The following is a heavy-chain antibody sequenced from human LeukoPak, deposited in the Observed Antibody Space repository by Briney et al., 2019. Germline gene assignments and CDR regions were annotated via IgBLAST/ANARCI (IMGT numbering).Heavy chain of an antibody. D-gene: IGHD3-3*01. CDR1: GGSISSGDYY. Sequence: SQTLSLTCTVSGGSISSGDYYWSWIRQPPGKGLEWIGYIYYSGSTYYNPSLKSRVTISVDTSKNQFSLKLSSVTAADTAVYYRARTPTHDFWSRPGGFDPWGQGTLVTVSS. J-gene: IGHJ5*02. V-gene: IGHV4-30-4*08. CDR2: IYYSGST. CDR3: ARTPTHDFWSRPGGFDP.